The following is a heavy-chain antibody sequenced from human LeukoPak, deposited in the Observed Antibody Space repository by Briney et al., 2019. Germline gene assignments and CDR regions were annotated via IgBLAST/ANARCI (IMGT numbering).Heavy chain of an antibody. CDR1: GGSISSGGSY. J-gene: IGHJ6*04. Sequence: PSQTLSLTCTVFGGSISSGGSYWSWIRQHPGKGLGWIGYISYSGSTYYNPSLKSRVTISVDTSKNQFSLKLSSVTAADTAVYYCARVSCSSTSCKRYYYYGMDVWGKGTTVTVSS. CDR2: ISYSGST. D-gene: IGHD2-2*01. CDR3: ARVSCSSTSCKRYYYYGMDV. V-gene: IGHV4-31*03.